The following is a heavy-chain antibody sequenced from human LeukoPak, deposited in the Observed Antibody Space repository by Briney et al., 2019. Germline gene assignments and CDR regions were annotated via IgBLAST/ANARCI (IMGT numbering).Heavy chain of an antibody. CDR2: ISAYNGNT. J-gene: IGHJ4*02. D-gene: IGHD3-10*01. V-gene: IGHV1-18*01. CDR3: ARVSLLWFGEPYYFDY. Sequence: ASVKVSCKASGYTFTSYGISWVRQAPGQGLEWMGWISAYNGNTNYAQKLQGRVTMTADTSTSTAYMELRSLRSDDTAVYYCARVSLLWFGEPYYFDYWGQGTLVTVSS. CDR1: GYTFTSYG.